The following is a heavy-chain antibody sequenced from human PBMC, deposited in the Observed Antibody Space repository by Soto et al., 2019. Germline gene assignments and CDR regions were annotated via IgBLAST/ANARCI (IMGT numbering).Heavy chain of an antibody. CDR3: AREGGTTGTTSAFWFDP. CDR2: FDPEDGET. CDR1: GYTLTELS. J-gene: IGHJ5*02. D-gene: IGHD1-1*01. V-gene: IGHV1-24*01. Sequence: ASVKVSCKVSGYTLTELSMHWVRQAPGKGLEWMGGFDPEDGETIYAQKFQGRVTMTEDTSTDTAYMELSSLRSEDTAVYYCAREGGTTGTTSAFWFDPWGQGTLVTVSS.